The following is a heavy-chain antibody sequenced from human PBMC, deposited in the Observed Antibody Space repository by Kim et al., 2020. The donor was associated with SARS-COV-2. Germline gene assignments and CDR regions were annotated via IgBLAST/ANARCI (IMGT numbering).Heavy chain of an antibody. D-gene: IGHD2-15*01. V-gene: IGHV4-39*01. Sequence: SETLSLTCTXSGGSISSSSYYWGWIRQPPGKGLEWIGSIYYSGSTYYNPSLKSRVTISVDTSKNQFSLKLSSVTAADTAVYYCAGGYCSGGSCYYFDYWGQGTLVTVSS. CDR2: IYYSGST. J-gene: IGHJ4*02. CDR3: AGGYCSGGSCYYFDY. CDR1: GGSISSSSYY.